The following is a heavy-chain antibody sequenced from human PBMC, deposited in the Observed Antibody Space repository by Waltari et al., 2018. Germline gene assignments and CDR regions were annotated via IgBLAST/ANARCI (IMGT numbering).Heavy chain of an antibody. CDR3: AGDGELSGAIPFDY. Sequence: EVRLMESGGGLVQPGGSLRLSCAASGFSFNTYWMSWVRQAPGKGMGWLGRLNGDGKVKRYVDSVSGRVTISRDNARSSLDLQMDSLRAEDTAVYYCAGDGELSGAIPFDYWGQGTLVTVSS. D-gene: IGHD1-26*01. CDR1: GFSFNTYW. CDR2: LNGDGKVK. J-gene: IGHJ4*02. V-gene: IGHV3-7*01.